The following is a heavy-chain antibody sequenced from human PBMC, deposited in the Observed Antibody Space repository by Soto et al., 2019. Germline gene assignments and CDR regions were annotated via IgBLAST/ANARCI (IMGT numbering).Heavy chain of an antibody. CDR3: ALVGYYDTSGYANDY. CDR1: GFPFSFYS. Sequence: PGGSLRLSCAASGFPFSFYSMNWVRQAPGKGLEWISYITSTSSAINYADSVRGRFTVSRDNSKNTVYVQMNSLRPEDTAVYYCALVGYYDTSGYANDYWGPGTLVTVSS. V-gene: IGHV3-48*01. CDR2: ITSTSSAI. D-gene: IGHD3-22*01. J-gene: IGHJ4*02.